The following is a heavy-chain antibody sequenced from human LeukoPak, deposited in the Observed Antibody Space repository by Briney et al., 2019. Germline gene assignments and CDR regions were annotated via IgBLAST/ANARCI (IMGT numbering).Heavy chain of an antibody. CDR2: TSYDGSNK. Sequence: PAKSLTLSCAASRFTLSSYGMHWDRHAPGKGLEWVADTSYDGSNKYYADSVKGRFTISRDNSKNTLYLQMNSLRAEDTGVYYCAKGIGDVVVVAATEDAFDIWGQGTMVTVSS. D-gene: IGHD2-15*01. V-gene: IGHV3-30*18. CDR1: RFTLSSYG. J-gene: IGHJ3*02. CDR3: AKGIGDVVVVAATEDAFDI.